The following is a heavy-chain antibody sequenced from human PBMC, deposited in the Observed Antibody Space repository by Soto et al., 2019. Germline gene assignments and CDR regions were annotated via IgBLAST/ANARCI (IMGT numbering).Heavy chain of an antibody. D-gene: IGHD2-21*01. V-gene: IGHV1-46*01. J-gene: IGHJ6*02. Sequence: QVQLVQSGAEVKKPGASVKVSCKTSGYTFTNYYIHWVRQAPGQRLEWMGLINPSDGSTRDAQQFNGRVTMTREASTTIVYMDLSSRRSEDTAVYYCARAVISTQENRHYYYGMDVWGQGTTVTVSS. CDR1: GYTFTNYY. CDR3: ARAVISTQENRHYYYGMDV. CDR2: INPSDGST.